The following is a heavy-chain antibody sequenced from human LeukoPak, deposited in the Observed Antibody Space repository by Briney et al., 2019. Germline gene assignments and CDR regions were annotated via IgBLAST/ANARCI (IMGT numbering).Heavy chain of an antibody. D-gene: IGHD6-19*01. CDR1: GFVFNSYE. CDR3: ARDGSSGRIFDY. CDR2: ITGRGNTI. J-gene: IGHJ4*02. V-gene: IGHV3-48*03. Sequence: GGSLRLSCVASGFVFNSYEMSWVRQAPGKGLEWLSYITGRGNTIYYADSVKGRFTISRDNSKNTLYLQMNSLRAEDTAVYYCARDGSSGRIFDYWGQGTLVTVSS.